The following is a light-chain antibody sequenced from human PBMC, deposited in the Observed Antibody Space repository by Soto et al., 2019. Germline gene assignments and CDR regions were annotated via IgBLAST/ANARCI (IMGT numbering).Light chain of an antibody. Sequence: DIQMTQSPSTLSASVGDRVTITCRASQSISTWLAWYQQRAGKVPKLLIYKASNLESGVPSRFSGSGSGTDFTLTISSLQPDDFATYYCQQYNSYSWAFGQGTKVDIK. CDR3: QQYNSYSWA. CDR2: KAS. V-gene: IGKV1-5*03. CDR1: QSISTW. J-gene: IGKJ1*01.